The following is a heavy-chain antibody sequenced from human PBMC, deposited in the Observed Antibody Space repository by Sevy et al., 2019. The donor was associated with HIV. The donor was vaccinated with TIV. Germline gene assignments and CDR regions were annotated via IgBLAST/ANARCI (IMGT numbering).Heavy chain of an antibody. V-gene: IGHV3-11*01. D-gene: IGHD1-26*01. CDR3: ARGAFEVGATWGYYYYYGMDV. CDR2: ISSSGSTI. CDR1: GFTFSDYY. J-gene: IGHJ6*02. Sequence: GGSLRLSCAASGFTFSDYYMSWIRQAPGKGLEWVSYISSSGSTIYYANSVKGRFTISRDNAKNSLYLQMNSLRAEDTAVYYCARGAFEVGATWGYYYYYGMDVWGQGTTVTVSS.